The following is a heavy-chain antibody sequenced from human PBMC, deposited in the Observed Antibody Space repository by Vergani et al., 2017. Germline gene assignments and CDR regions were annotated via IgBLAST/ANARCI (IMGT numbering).Heavy chain of an antibody. V-gene: IGHV3-30*02. Sequence: QVQLVESGGGVVQPGGSLRLSCAASGFTFSNYDMHWARQAPGKGLEWVAFIRSDASNKYYGDSVKGRFTISRDNSKNTLYLQMNSLRAEDTAVYHCARPSAPGDYDALDIWGQGTMVTVSS. J-gene: IGHJ3*02. CDR1: GFTFSNYD. D-gene: IGHD4-17*01. CDR3: ARPSAPGDYDALDI. CDR2: IRSDASNK.